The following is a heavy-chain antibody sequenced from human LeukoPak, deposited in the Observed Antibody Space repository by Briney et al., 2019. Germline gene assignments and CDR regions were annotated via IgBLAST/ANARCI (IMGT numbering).Heavy chain of an antibody. Sequence: SETLSLTCAVYGGSFTDYYWTWIRQPPGKGLGWIGDIIHNGNTTHNPSLKNRVSISVDTSKSQFSLSLSSVTAADTAVYYCARGQVGTTVTWTAIIIYYYMDVWGKGTTVTVSS. CDR1: GGSFTDYY. CDR3: ARGQVGTTVTWTAIIIYYYMDV. D-gene: IGHD4-17*01. V-gene: IGHV4-34*01. CDR2: IIHNGNT. J-gene: IGHJ6*03.